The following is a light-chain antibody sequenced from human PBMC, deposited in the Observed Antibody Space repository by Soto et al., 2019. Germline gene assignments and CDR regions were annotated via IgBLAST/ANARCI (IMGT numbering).Light chain of an antibody. J-gene: IGLJ1*01. CDR1: SSDLGGYNF. CDR3: CSYTSSSPYV. CDR2: QVS. V-gene: IGLV2-14*01. Sequence: QSVLTQPVSVSGSPGQSITISCTVTSSDLGGYNFVSWYQHHPGKAPKLTIYQVSNRPSGVSNRFSGSKSGNTASLTISGLQAEDEADYYCCSYTSSSPYVFGTGTKVTVL.